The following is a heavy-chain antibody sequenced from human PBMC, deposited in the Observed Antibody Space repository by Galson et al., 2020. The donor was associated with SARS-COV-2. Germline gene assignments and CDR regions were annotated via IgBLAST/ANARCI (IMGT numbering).Heavy chain of an antibody. CDR1: GGPISSYY. D-gene: IGHD3-10*01. CDR3: ARENYYCSGGYGYGMDV. J-gene: IGHJ6*02. V-gene: IGHV4-59*01. Sequence: SQTLSLTCTVSGGPISSYYWSWIRQPPGKGLEWIGNIYYSGSTNYNPSLKNRVTISVDTSKNQFSLKLSSVTAADTAVYYCARENYYCSGGYGYGMDVWGQGTTGTVSS. CDR2: IYYSGST.